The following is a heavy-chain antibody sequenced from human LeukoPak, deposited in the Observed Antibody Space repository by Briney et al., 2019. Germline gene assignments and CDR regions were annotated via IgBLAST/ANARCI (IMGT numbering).Heavy chain of an antibody. CDR2: ISGSGGST. Sequence: GGSLRLSCAASGFTFSSYAMSWVRQARGKGLEWASAISGSGGSTYYADSVKGRFTISRDNSKNTLYLQMNSLGAEDTAVYYCAKWGSGSPSDGMDVWGQGTTVTVSS. D-gene: IGHD3-10*01. J-gene: IGHJ6*02. V-gene: IGHV3-23*01. CDR1: GFTFSSYA. CDR3: AKWGSGSPSDGMDV.